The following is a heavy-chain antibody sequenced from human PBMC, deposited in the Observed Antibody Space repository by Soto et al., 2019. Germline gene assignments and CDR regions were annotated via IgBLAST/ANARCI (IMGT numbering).Heavy chain of an antibody. CDR2: ISAYNGNT. Sequence: ASVKVSCKASGYTFTSYGISWVRQAPGQGLEWMGWISAYNGNTNYAQKLQGRVTMTRNTSTSTAYMELRSLRSEDTAVYYCASKYDFWSGSYDAFDIWGQGTMVTVSS. CDR3: ASKYDFWSGSYDAFDI. CDR1: GYTFTSYG. D-gene: IGHD3-3*01. V-gene: IGHV1-18*01. J-gene: IGHJ3*02.